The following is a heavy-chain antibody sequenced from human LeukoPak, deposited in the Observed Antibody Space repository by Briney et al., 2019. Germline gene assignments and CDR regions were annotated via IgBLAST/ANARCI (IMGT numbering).Heavy chain of an antibody. J-gene: IGHJ6*02. D-gene: IGHD3-16*01. CDR1: GFTFSSYA. CDR3: ARILGSHGGHYYHALDV. V-gene: IGHV3-23*01. CDR2: ISVSGDRT. Sequence: GGSLRISCAGSGFTFSSYAMTWVRQSPGRGLEAVSSISVSGDRTYNTDSVKGRFTISRDDSRTSLFLQMNSLRADDTAVYYCARILGSHGGHYYHALDVWGHGTKVTVSS.